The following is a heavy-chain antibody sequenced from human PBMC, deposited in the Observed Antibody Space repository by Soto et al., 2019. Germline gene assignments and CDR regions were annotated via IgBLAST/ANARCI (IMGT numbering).Heavy chain of an antibody. CDR2: ISYDGSNK. CDR1: GFTFSSYA. D-gene: IGHD5-12*01. Sequence: PGGSLRLSCAASGFTFSSYAMHWVRQAPGKGLEWVAVISYDGSNKYYADSVKGRFTISRDNSKNTLYLQMNSLRAEDTAVYYCAREGYSGYDSLRYYYYYGMDVWGQGTTVTVSS. J-gene: IGHJ6*02. V-gene: IGHV3-30-3*01. CDR3: AREGYSGYDSLRYYYYYGMDV.